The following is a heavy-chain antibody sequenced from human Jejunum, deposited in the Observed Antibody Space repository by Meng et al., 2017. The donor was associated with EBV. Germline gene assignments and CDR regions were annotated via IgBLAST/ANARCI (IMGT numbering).Heavy chain of an antibody. J-gene: IGHJ4*02. V-gene: IGHV1-69*15. CDR3: ARAGGDYEDY. CDR1: GDRFGTYS. Sequence: QEQLVPSGAEWKKPGSSVKVSCKASGDRFGTYSVSWVRQAPGQGLEWMGNTVPIFGTTSYAQKFQGRVTITADESTRTAFMELRNLRSEDSAMYYCARAGGDYEDYWGQGTLVTVSS. CDR2: TVPIFGTT. D-gene: IGHD4-17*01.